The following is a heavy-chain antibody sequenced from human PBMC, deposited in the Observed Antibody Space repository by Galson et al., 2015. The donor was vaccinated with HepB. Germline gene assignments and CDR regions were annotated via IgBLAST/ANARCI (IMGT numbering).Heavy chain of an antibody. CDR1: GFTFSSYR. CDR2: ISYDGRNR. J-gene: IGHJ3*02. V-gene: IGHV3-30*18. D-gene: IGHD6-19*01. Sequence: SLRLSCAASGFTFSSYRMHWARQAPGKGLEWVAVISYDGRNRHYPESVKGRFTISRDNSKNTLYLQMNSLRPEDTAVYYCAKEQRQWLVPAGDAFDIWGQG. CDR3: AKEQRQWLVPAGDAFDI.